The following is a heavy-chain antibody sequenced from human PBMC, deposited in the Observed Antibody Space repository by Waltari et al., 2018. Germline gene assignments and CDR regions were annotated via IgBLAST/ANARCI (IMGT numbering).Heavy chain of an antibody. V-gene: IGHV3-33*01. CDR2: IWYDGNKK. D-gene: IGHD6-6*01. J-gene: IGHJ4*02. CDR1: GLTFVIFA. Sequence: QVQLVESGGGVVPPGGSLRLSCAASGLTFVIFAMPWVRQAPGRGLEWVAVIWYDGNKKIYADSVKGRFTISRDNSKNTVYLQMNSLRAEDTAVYYCARETGRSSEAYWGQGTLVTVSS. CDR3: ARETGRSSEAY.